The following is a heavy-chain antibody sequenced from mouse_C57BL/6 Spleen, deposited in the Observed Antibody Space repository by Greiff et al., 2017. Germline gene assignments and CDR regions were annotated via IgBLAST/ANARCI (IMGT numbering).Heavy chain of an antibody. CDR1: GYTFTSYW. J-gene: IGHJ4*01. CDR2: IHPNSGST. Sequence: VQLQQPGAELVKPGASVKLSCKASGYTFTSYWMHWVKQRPGQGLEWIGMIHPNSGSTNYNEKFKSKATLTVDKSSSTAYMQLSSLTSEDSAVYYSARITTVVDDYAMDYWGQGTSVTVSS. D-gene: IGHD1-1*01. V-gene: IGHV1-64*01. CDR3: ARITTVVDDYAMDY.